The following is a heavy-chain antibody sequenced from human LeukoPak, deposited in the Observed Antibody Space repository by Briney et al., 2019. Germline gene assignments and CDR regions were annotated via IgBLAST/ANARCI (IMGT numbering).Heavy chain of an antibody. CDR2: ITYDGTNK. J-gene: IGHJ4*02. Sequence: GGSLRLSCAASGFTFDSYALHWVRQAPGKGLEWLAIITYDGTNKYYADSVKGRFTISRDNSKNTLFLQMNSLRAEDTAVYYCARWDGNFDYWGQGTLVTVSS. CDR1: GFTFDSYA. V-gene: IGHV3-30-3*01. D-gene: IGHD1-1*01. CDR3: ARWDGNFDY.